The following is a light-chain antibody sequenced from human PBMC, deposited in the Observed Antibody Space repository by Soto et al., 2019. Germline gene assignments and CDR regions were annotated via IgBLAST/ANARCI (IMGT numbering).Light chain of an antibody. CDR3: QQSYSTPFT. CDR1: QSISSY. Sequence: DIQMTQSPSSLSASVGDRVTITCRASQSISSYLNWYQHKPGKAPKLLIYAASSLQSGVPSRFRGSGPGTDFTLTISSLQPEDFATYYCQQSYSTPFTFGPGTKVDIK. CDR2: AAS. J-gene: IGKJ3*01. V-gene: IGKV1-39*01.